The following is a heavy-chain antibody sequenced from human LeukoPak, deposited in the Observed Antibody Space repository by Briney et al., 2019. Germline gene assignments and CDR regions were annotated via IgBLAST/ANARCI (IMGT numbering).Heavy chain of an antibody. Sequence: GALRLSCAASGFTFSSYAMSWGRPAPGKGLEWVSAINGSGGSTYYSDSVKGRFTISRDNSKNTLYLQMNSLRAEDTTVYYCAKGAPIVVVPAAIVPYNWFDPWGQGTLVTVSS. J-gene: IGHJ5*02. CDR1: GFTFSSYA. V-gene: IGHV3-23*01. D-gene: IGHD2-2*01. CDR2: INGSGGST. CDR3: AKGAPIVVVPAAIVPYNWFDP.